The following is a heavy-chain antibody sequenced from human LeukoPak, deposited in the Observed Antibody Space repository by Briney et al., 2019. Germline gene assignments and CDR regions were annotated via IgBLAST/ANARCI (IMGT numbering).Heavy chain of an antibody. V-gene: IGHV4-59*01. CDR1: GGSISGYY. CDR2: IYYSGST. Sequence: PSETLSLTCAVSGGSISGYYWSWIRQPPGKGLEWIGYIYYSGSTNYNPSLKSRVTISVDTSKNQFSLKLSSVTAADTAVYYCARYNIYGYPYYFDYWGQGTLVTVSS. CDR3: ARYNIYGYPYYFDY. J-gene: IGHJ4*02. D-gene: IGHD5-18*01.